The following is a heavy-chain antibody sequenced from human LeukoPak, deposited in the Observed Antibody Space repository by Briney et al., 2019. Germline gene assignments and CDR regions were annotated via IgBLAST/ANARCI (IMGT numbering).Heavy chain of an antibody. J-gene: IGHJ4*02. CDR2: FDPEDGET. V-gene: IGHV1-24*01. CDR1: GYTLTELS. Sequence: ASVKVSCKVSGYTLTELSMHWVRQAPGKGLEGMGGFDPEDGETIYAQKFQGRVTMTEDTSTDTAYMELSSLRSEDTAVYYCARGGVGAIRFDYWGQGTLVTVSS. CDR3: ARGGVGAIRFDY. D-gene: IGHD1-26*01.